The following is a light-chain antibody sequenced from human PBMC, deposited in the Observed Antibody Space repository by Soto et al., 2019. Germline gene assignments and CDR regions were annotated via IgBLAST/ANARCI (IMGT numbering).Light chain of an antibody. CDR3: QQYDIWPT. V-gene: IGKV3-15*01. CDR2: SAS. Sequence: EIVMTQSPATLSVSPGERATLSCRASQSVSSNLAWYQQKPGQAPRLLIYSASTRATGIAARFGGSGSGTEFALTISSLQSEDIAVYYCQQYDIWPTFGQGTKVEIK. J-gene: IGKJ1*01. CDR1: QSVSSN.